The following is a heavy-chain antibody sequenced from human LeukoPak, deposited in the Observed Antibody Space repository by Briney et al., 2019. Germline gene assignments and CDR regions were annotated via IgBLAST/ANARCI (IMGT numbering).Heavy chain of an antibody. CDR2: MKQDGSEQ. D-gene: IGHD3/OR15-3a*01. V-gene: IGHV3-7*01. J-gene: IGHJ4*02. CDR3: ARDADWASDY. CDR1: GFTFKNHW. Sequence: PGGSLRLSCVGSGFTFKNHWMVWVRQAPGKGLEWVANMKQDGSEQYYGDSVRGRLTISRDNAKNSLYLQMNSLRVADTAVYYCARDADWASDYWGQGTLVTVSS.